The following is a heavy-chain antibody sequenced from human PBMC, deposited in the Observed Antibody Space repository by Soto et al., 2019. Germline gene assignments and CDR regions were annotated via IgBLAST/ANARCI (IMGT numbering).Heavy chain of an antibody. D-gene: IGHD3-10*02. J-gene: IGHJ5*02. Sequence: QITMKESGPTLVKPTQTITLTCTFSGLSLSTSGEAVGWIRQPPGKALEWLALIYWDDDNRYNPILMTSLPTSQDTSKSQVVHTLTNMEPVDTATYYCAHYVWTRPVGWVDRGGQGTLVNVSS. CDR1: GLSLSTSGEA. CDR2: IYWDDDN. V-gene: IGHV2-5*02. CDR3: AHYVWTRPVGWVDR.